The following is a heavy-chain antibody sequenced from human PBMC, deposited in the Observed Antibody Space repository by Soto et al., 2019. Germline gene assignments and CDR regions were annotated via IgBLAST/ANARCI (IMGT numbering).Heavy chain of an antibody. CDR3: ARVVTGYYYYMDV. CDR1: GFTFSSYW. J-gene: IGHJ6*03. Sequence: GGSLRLSCAASGFTFSSYWMHWVRQAPGKGLVWVSRINSDGSSTSYADSVKGRFTISRDNAKNTLYLQMNSLRAEDTAVYYCARVVTGYYYYMDVWGKGTTVTVSS. D-gene: IGHD5-18*01. V-gene: IGHV3-74*01. CDR2: INSDGSST.